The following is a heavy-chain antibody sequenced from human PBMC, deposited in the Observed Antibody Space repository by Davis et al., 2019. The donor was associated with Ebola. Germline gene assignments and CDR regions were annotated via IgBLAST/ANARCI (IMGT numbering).Heavy chain of an antibody. CDR2: IYYSGNT. CDR1: GGSFSGFY. D-gene: IGHD2-15*01. Sequence: SETLSLTCAVTGGSFSGFYWSWIRQPPGKGLEWIGSIYYSGNTFYNPSLKSRVTISVDTSKNQFSLKLSSVTAADTAVYYCARCAGLLISRWFDPWGQGTLVTVSS. CDR3: ARCAGLLISRWFDP. V-gene: IGHV4-34*01. J-gene: IGHJ5*02.